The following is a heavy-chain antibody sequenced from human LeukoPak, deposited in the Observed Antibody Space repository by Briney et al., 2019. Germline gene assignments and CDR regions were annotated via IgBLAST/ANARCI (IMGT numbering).Heavy chain of an antibody. Sequence: PSQTLSLTCTVSGGSISSGGYYWSWIRQHPGKGLEWIGYIYYSGSTYYNPSLKSRVTISVDTSKNQFSLELSSVTAADTAVYYCARLAAAGDYCSGMDVWGKGTTVTVSS. V-gene: IGHV4-31*03. J-gene: IGHJ6*04. CDR1: GGSISSGGYY. CDR2: IYYSGST. D-gene: IGHD6-13*01. CDR3: ARLAAAGDYCSGMDV.